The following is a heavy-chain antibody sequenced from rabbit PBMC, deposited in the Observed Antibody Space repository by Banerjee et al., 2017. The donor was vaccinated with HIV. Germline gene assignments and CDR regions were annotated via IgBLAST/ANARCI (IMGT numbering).Heavy chain of an antibody. CDR3: ARDWADSNGYSYAYDLNF. J-gene: IGHJ4*01. Sequence: QSLEESGGGLVQPGGSLKLSCKASGFDFSSYGVSWVRQAPGKGLEWIGYIDPVFGSTYYAIWVNGRFTISSHNAQNTLYLQLNSLTAADTATYFCARDWADSNGYSYAYDLNFWGPGTLVTVS. D-gene: IGHD6-1*01. V-gene: IGHV1S7*01. CDR2: IDPVFGST. CDR1: GFDFSSYG.